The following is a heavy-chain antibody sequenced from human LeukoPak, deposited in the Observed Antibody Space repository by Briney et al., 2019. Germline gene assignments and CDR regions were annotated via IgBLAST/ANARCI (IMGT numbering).Heavy chain of an antibody. CDR3: ARSDSSGKGPYFDY. J-gene: IGHJ4*02. CDR2: IYPSGGST. CDR1: GYTFTNYY. D-gene: IGHD3-10*01. Sequence: ASMKVSCKASGYTFTNYYMHWVRQAPGQGLEWMGIIYPSGGSTNYAQKFQGRVTMTRDTSTSTLYMELSSLRSEDTAVYYCARSDSSGKGPYFDYWGQGTLVTVSS. V-gene: IGHV1-46*01.